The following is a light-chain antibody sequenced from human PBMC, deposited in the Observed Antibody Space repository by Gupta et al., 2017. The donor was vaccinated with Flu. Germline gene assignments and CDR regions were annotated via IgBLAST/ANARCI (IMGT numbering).Light chain of an antibody. CDR2: GAS. CDR3: HQRTNMRVT. V-gene: IGKV3-11*01. CDR1: PSNSSY. J-gene: IGKJ4*01. Sequence: ATLNVTPRERSSLSVRATPSNSSYLTWHQQRPGQPPRLLVSGASKRHSGTPARFSGSGSGTDFTLTISSLQAEDLAVYYCHQRTNMRVTFGRGTKVEI.